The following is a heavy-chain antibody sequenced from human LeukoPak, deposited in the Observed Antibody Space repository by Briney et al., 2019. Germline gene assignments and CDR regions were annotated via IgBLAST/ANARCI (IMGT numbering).Heavy chain of an antibody. D-gene: IGHD4-23*01. CDR2: ISGSGGST. CDR3: ARGGVRGMDV. CDR1: GLTFSSYA. J-gene: IGHJ6*02. V-gene: IGHV3-23*01. Sequence: GGSLRLSCAASGLTFSSYAMSWVRQAPGKGLEWVSAISGSGGSTYYADSVKGRFTISRDNSKNMLYLQMNSLRAEDTAVYYCARGGVRGMDVWGQGTTVTVSS.